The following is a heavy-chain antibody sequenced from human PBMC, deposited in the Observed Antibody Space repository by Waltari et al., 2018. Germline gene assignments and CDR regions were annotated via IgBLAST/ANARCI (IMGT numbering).Heavy chain of an antibody. D-gene: IGHD5-12*01. CDR1: GFGFSDVW. CDR2: IRSKADGGTI. Sequence: EVHLVESAGGWVKPGGPLRLSCAATGFGFSDVWVSWFRLAPGKGLEWVGRIRSKADGGTIDYAAPVKGRFTISRDDSKTTLYMQLNSLKDEDTAVYYCTTDRRRGYDPQFDYWGQGTLVTVSS. CDR3: TTDRRRGYDPQFDY. J-gene: IGHJ4*02. V-gene: IGHV3-15*01.